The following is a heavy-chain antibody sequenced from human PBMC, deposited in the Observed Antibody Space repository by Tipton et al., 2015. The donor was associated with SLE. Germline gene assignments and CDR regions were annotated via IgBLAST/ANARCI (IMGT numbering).Heavy chain of an antibody. J-gene: IGHJ4*02. Sequence: TLSLTCTVSGGLTRDYFWTWIRQPPGRGLEYIGYVHDSVMVNYNPSLKSRVTISADTPRNQFSLTLTSGTAADTAKYYCVRDPALAETGTYFDRWGQGILVSVHS. V-gene: IGHV4-59*01. CDR2: VHDSVMV. CDR1: GGLTRDYF. CDR3: VRDPALAETGTYFDR. D-gene: IGHD1-14*01.